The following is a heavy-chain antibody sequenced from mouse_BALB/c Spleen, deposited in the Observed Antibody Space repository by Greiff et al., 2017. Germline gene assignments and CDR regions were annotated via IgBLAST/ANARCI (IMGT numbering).Heavy chain of an antibody. CDR2: ISSGSSTI. Sequence: EVNVVESGGGLVQPGGSRKLSCAASGFTFSSFGMHWVRQAPEKGLEWVAYISSGSSTIYYADTVKGRFTISRDNPKNTLFLQMTSLRSEDTAMYYCARATMIRYFDVWGAGTTVTVSS. CDR3: ARATMIRYFDV. D-gene: IGHD2-4*01. J-gene: IGHJ1*01. V-gene: IGHV5-17*02. CDR1: GFTFSSFG.